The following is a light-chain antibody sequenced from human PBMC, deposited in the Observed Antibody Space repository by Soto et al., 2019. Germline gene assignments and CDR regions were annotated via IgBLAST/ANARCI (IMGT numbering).Light chain of an antibody. CDR2: EVV. CDR1: KNDIGVYDF. CDR3: KSYAGSNTYV. V-gene: IGLV2-8*01. Sequence: LTQPPSASGSPGQSVTISCTGTKNDIGVYDFVSWYQHHPGKAPRLIIYEVVQRPSGVPDRFSGSKSGNTAALTVSGLQAADEADYFCKSYAGSNTYVFGSGTKVTAL. J-gene: IGLJ1*01.